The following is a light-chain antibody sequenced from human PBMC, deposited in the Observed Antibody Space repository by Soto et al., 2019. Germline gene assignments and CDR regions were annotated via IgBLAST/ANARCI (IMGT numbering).Light chain of an antibody. Sequence: QSVLTQPASVSGSPGQSITISCTGTSSDVGGYNYVSWYQQHPDKAPKLMIYEVSNRPSGVSNRFSGSKSGNTASLTISGLQSEDEAAYYCSSYTTSSTLEFGGGTKLTVL. J-gene: IGLJ3*02. V-gene: IGLV2-14*01. CDR2: EVS. CDR3: SSYTTSSTLE. CDR1: SSDVGGYNY.